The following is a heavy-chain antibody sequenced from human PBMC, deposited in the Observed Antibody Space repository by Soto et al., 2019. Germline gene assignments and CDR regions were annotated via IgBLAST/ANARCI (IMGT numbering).Heavy chain of an antibody. J-gene: IGHJ6*02. CDR3: ARDFMVGGRGGDV. CDR2: IIPILGIA. CDR1: GGTFSSYT. Sequence: QVQLVQSGAEVKKPGSSVKVSCKASGGTFSSYTISWVRQAPGQGLEWMGRIIPILGIANYAQKFQGRVTIPADKSTGTAYMELSSLRCGDRAVYYCARDFMVGGRGGDVWGQGTTVTVSS. D-gene: IGHD3-10*01. V-gene: IGHV1-69*02.